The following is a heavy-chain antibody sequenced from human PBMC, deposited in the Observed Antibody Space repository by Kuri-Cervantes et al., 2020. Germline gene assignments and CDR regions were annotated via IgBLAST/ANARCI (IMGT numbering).Heavy chain of an antibody. J-gene: IGHJ4*02. Sequence: GESLKISCAASGFTFDNYGMQWARQAPGKGLEWVAFVRYDGVIQYYVDSVKGRFTISRDNSRNTLYMQMNSLRVEDTAVYYCARDGHIVVVTALDYWGQGTLVTVSS. CDR2: VRYDGVIQ. CDR1: GFTFDNYG. CDR3: ARDGHIVVVTALDY. D-gene: IGHD2-21*02. V-gene: IGHV3-30*02.